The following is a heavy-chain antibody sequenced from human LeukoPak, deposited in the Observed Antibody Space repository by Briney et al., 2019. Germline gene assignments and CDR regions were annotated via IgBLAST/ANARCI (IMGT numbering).Heavy chain of an antibody. Sequence: PSETLSLTCAVYGGSFSGYYWSWIRQPPGKGLEWIGEINHSGSTNYNPSLKSRVTISVDTSKNQFSLKLSSVTAADTAVYYCAGAGIYDYVWGSYRFSVYFDYWGQGTLVTVSS. V-gene: IGHV4-34*01. CDR3: AGAGIYDYVWGSYRFSVYFDY. CDR2: INHSGST. CDR1: GGSFSGYY. D-gene: IGHD3-16*02. J-gene: IGHJ4*02.